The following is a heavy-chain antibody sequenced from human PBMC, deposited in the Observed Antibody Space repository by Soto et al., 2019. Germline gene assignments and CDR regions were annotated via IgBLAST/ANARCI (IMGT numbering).Heavy chain of an antibody. V-gene: IGHV1-2*04. CDR1: GYTFTGYY. CDR2: INPNSGGT. Sequence: ASVKVSCKASGYTFTGYYMHWVRQAPGQGLEWMGWINPNSGGTNYAQKFQGWVTMTRDTSISTAYMELSRLRSDDTAVYYCARGPNGTTYNAFDIWGQGTMVTVSS. J-gene: IGHJ3*02. D-gene: IGHD4-17*01. CDR3: ARGPNGTTYNAFDI.